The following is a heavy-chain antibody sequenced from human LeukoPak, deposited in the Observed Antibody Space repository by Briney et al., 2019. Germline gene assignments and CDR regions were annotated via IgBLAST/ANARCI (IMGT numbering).Heavy chain of an antibody. Sequence: PSETLSLTCTVSGGSISSGEYYWNWIRQPPGKGLEWIGYFSYTGSTYYNPSLKSRVSISVDTSKNQFSLRLMSVTAADTAVYHCARALNENSYAFDSWGQGTLVTVSS. V-gene: IGHV4-30-4*01. J-gene: IGHJ4*02. CDR3: ARALNENSYAFDS. D-gene: IGHD5-18*01. CDR2: FSYTGST. CDR1: GGSISSGEYY.